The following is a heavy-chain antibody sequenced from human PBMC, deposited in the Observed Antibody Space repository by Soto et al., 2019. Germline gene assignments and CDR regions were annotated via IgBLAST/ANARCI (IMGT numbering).Heavy chain of an antibody. D-gene: IGHD6-25*01. CDR1: GFTFSNYA. CDR3: AKGSFPFLQAALDS. V-gene: IGHV3-23*01. Sequence: EVQLLDSGGGLVQPGGSLRLSCAASGFTFSNYAMNWVRQAPGQGLEWVSAISGSAASTYYADSLRGRFTISRDNSKNTLSLQMNSLRAEDTAVYCCAKGSFPFLQAALDSWGQGTLVTVSS. CDR2: ISGSAAST. J-gene: IGHJ4*02.